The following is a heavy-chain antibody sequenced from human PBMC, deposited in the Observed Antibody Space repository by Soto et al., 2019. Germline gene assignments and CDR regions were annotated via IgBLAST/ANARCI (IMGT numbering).Heavy chain of an antibody. Sequence: EVQLVESGGGLVQPGGSQRLSCAASGFTFSDHYMDWVRQAPGKGLEWVGRIRNKANSYTTDYAASVKGRFTISRDDSKDSLYLQMNSLKTEDKAIYYCARDSGKGAYLDYCGHGTLATVSS. V-gene: IGHV3-72*01. J-gene: IGHJ4*01. D-gene: IGHD1-26*01. CDR2: IRNKANSYTT. CDR3: ARDSGKGAYLDY. CDR1: GFTFSDHY.